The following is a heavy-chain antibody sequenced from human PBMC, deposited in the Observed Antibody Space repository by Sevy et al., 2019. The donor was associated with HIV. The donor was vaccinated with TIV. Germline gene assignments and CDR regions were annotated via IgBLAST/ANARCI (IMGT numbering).Heavy chain of an antibody. CDR1: GFTFSSYS. CDR3: VKSWGSITAAGLDY. CDR2: VSSSSDYI. Sequence: GGSLRLSCVASGFTFSSYSMHWVRQAPGKGLEWVSSVSSSSDYIYYADSVKGRFTISRDNAKNSLYLQMNSLRAEDTAVYYCVKSWGSITAAGLDYWGQGTLVTVSS. V-gene: IGHV3-21*01. D-gene: IGHD6-13*01. J-gene: IGHJ4*02.